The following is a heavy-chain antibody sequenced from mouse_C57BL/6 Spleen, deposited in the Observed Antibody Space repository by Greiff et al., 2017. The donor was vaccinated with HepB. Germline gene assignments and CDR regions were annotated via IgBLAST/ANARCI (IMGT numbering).Heavy chain of an antibody. CDR1: GYTFTSYW. CDR2: IDPSDSYT. J-gene: IGHJ2*01. D-gene: IGHD1-2*01. Sequence: VQLQQPGAELVKPGASVKLSCKASGYTFTSYWMQWVKQRPGQGLEWIGEIDPSDSYTNYNQKFKGKATLTVDTSSSTAYMQLSSLTSEDSAVYYCGREDGGGFEYWGQGATVAVSS. V-gene: IGHV1-50*01. CDR3: GREDGGGFEY.